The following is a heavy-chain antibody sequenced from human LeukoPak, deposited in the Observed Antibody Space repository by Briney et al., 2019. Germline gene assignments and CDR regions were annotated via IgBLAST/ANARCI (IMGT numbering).Heavy chain of an antibody. J-gene: IGHJ4*02. Sequence: PSETLSLTCAISGGSISSSNWWSWVRQPPGKGLEWIGDIYHSGSTNYNPSLKSRVTILVDKSKNQFSLRLSSVTAADTAVYYCARGGPLLILLWDYWGQGTLVTVSS. CDR3: ARGGPLLILLWDY. CDR1: GGSISSSNW. V-gene: IGHV4-4*02. D-gene: IGHD1-26*01. CDR2: IYHSGST.